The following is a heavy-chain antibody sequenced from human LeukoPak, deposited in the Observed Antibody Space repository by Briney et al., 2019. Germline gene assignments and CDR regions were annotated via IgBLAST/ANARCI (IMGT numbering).Heavy chain of an antibody. CDR3: ATEMKLGSISDGFDY. Sequence: SGGSLRLSCAASGLTFNNYELHWVRQTPGKGLEWISYIGPGGSSKLYADSVRGRFTISRDNARNSWFLQMNSLRAEDTAIYYCATEMKLGSISDGFDYWGQGSLVTVSS. CDR2: IGPGGSSK. D-gene: IGHD7-27*01. V-gene: IGHV3-48*03. CDR1: GLTFNNYE. J-gene: IGHJ4*02.